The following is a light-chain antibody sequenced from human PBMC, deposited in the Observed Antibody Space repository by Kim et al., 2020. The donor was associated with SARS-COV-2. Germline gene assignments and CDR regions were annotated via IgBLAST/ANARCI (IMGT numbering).Light chain of an antibody. V-gene: IGLV3-1*01. Sequence: SVSPGQTACITCSGDKLGDKYACWYQQKPGQSPVLVIYQDSKRPSGIPERFSGSNSGNTATLTISGTQAMDEADYYCQAWDSSTWVFGGGTQLTVL. CDR2: QDS. J-gene: IGLJ3*02. CDR1: KLGDKY. CDR3: QAWDSSTWV.